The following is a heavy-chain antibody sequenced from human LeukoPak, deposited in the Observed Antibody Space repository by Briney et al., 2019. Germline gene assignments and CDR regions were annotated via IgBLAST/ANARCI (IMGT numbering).Heavy chain of an antibody. D-gene: IGHD6-13*01. J-gene: IGHJ6*03. CDR2: IYIDGST. CDR3: ARVPYSTRYYMDV. Sequence: SETLSLTCNVSGDSISSYYWSWIRQPAGKGLEWIGRIYIDGSTTYNPSLKSRFTMSVGTSKSQFSLRLTSVTAADTAVYYCARVPYSTRYYMDVWGKGTTVTVSS. V-gene: IGHV4-4*07. CDR1: GDSISSYY.